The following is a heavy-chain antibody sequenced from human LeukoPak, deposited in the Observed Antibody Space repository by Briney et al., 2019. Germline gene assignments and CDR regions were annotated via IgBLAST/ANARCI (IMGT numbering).Heavy chain of an antibody. CDR2: IIPIFGTA. J-gene: IGHJ3*02. CDR3: AADGPADLFDGSEDPPRDAFEI. Sequence: SVKVSCKASGGTFSSYAIGWVRQAPGQGLEWMGGIIPIFGTANYAQKFQGRVTITTDESTSTAYMELSSLRSEDTAVYYCAADGPADLFDGSEDPPRDAFEIWGQGTMVTVSS. D-gene: IGHD3-22*01. CDR1: GGTFSSYA. V-gene: IGHV1-69*05.